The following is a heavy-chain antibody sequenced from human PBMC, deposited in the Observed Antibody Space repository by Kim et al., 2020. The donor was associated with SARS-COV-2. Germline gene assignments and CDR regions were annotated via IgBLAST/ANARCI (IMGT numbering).Heavy chain of an antibody. V-gene: IGHV1-69*13. CDR3: ARDHGWEPQRGWFDP. J-gene: IGHJ5*02. D-gene: IGHD1-26*01. CDR2: IIPIFGTA. CDR1: GGTFSSYA. Sequence: SVKVSCKASGGTFSSYAISWVRQAPGQGLEWMGGIIPIFGTANYAQKFQGRVTITADESTSTAYMELSSLRSEDTAVYYYARDHGWEPQRGWFDPWGQGTLVTVSS.